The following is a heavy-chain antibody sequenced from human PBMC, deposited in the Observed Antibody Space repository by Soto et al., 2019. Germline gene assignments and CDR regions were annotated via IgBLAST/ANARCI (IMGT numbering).Heavy chain of an antibody. Sequence: PGGSLRLSCAASGFPFSSYGMHWVRQAPGKGLDWVGVIWYDGSNKDYAESVKGRFTISRDNSKNTLYLQMNSLRADDTAVYYCASSINWGKGTLVTVPA. CDR3: ASSIN. CDR2: IWYDGSNK. V-gene: IGHV3-33*03. CDR1: GFPFSSYG. J-gene: IGHJ4*02.